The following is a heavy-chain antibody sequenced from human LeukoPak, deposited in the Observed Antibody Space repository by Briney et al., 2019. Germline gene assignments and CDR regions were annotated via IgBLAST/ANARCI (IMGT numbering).Heavy chain of an antibody. CDR2: INHSGST. V-gene: IGHV4-34*01. J-gene: IGHJ3*02. Sequence: SETLSLTCAVYGGSFSGYYWCWIRQPPGKGLEWIGEINHSGSTNYNPSLKSRVTISVDTSKNQFSLKLSSVTAADTAVYYCARETAARDAFDIWGQGTMVTVSS. CDR3: ARETAARDAFDI. CDR1: GGSFSGYY. D-gene: IGHD6-6*01.